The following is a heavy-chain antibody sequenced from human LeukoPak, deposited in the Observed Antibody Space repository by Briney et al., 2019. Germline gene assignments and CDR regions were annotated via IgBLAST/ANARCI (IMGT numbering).Heavy chain of an antibody. CDR3: ARGHDTFDP. J-gene: IGHJ5*02. V-gene: IGHV4-59*01. Sequence: RVAPAKGIEWIGYIYYSGSTNYNPPPTSRVTISVDTSKNQFSLKLSSVTAADTAVYYCARGHDTFDPWGQGTLVTVSS. D-gene: IGHD1-1*01. CDR2: IYYSGST.